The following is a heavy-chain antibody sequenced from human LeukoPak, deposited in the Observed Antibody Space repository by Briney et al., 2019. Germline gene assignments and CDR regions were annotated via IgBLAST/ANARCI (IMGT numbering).Heavy chain of an antibody. V-gene: IGHV3-74*01. CDR1: GFTFSSHL. D-gene: IGHD1-14*01. CDR3: VRKYATGD. Sequence: GGSLRLSCAASGFTFSSHLMHWVRQAQGTGLVWVSSVKSDGTATNYADSVKGRFTISRDNAKNTLYLQMNSLRVEDTAVYYCVRKYATGDWGQGTLVTVSS. J-gene: IGHJ4*02. CDR2: VKSDGTAT.